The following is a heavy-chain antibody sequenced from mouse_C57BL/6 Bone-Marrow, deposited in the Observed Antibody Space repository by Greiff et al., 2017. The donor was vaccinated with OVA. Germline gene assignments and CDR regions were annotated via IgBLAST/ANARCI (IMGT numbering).Heavy chain of an antibody. CDR2: IDPANDNT. V-gene: IGHV14-3*01. J-gene: IGHJ4*01. Sequence: EVQLQQSVAEPVSTRASVKLSCTASGFNIKNTYMHWVKQRPEQGLEWIGRIDPANDNTKYAPKFQGKATMTADTSSNTAYLQLSSLSSEDTAVYCCARGNFGSSFYAMDYWGQGTSVTVSS. D-gene: IGHD1-1*01. CDR3: ARGNFGSSFYAMDY. CDR1: GFNIKNTY.